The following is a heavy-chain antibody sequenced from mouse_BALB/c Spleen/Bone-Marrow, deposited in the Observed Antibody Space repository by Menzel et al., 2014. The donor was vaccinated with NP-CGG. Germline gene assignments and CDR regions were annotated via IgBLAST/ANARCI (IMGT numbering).Heavy chain of an antibody. V-gene: IGHV1-63*01. CDR1: GYAFTNYW. Sequence: VQRVESGTELVRPGTSVKISCKASGYAFTNYWLGWVKQRPGHGLEWIGDIYPGSGNTYYNEKFKGKVTLTADKSSSTAYMQLSGLTSEDSAVYLCTRRRSLDYWGQGTTLTVSS. CDR2: IYPGSGNT. J-gene: IGHJ2*01. CDR3: TRRRSLDY.